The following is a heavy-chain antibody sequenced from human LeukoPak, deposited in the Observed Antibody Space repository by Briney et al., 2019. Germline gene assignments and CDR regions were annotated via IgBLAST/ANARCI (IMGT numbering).Heavy chain of an antibody. CDR3: ARGSFSSLPGPHHGMDV. V-gene: IGHV3-33*03. J-gene: IGHJ6*02. CDR1: AFPFSNHG. D-gene: IGHD6-13*01. CDR2: IWYDGSNK. Sequence: GGSLRLSCAASAFPFSNHGMHWVRQAPGRGLEWVAVIWYDGSNKYYADSVKGRFTISRDNSKNTVYLQMNSLRDEDTAVYYCARGSFSSLPGPHHGMDVWGQGTTATVSS.